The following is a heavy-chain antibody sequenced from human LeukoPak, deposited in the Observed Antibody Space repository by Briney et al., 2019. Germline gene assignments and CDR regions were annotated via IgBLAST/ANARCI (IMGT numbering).Heavy chain of an antibody. Sequence: GGSLRLSCATSGFNFDRYTIHWVRQAPGKGLEWVSLAGWAGGTTFYSDSVRGRFTISRDSARKSVYLQMNSLTTDDTAFYFCAKELDTMFFDYWGQGALVTVSS. D-gene: IGHD3-10*02. V-gene: IGHV3-43*01. CDR2: AGWAGGTT. J-gene: IGHJ4*02. CDR1: GFNFDRYT. CDR3: AKELDTMFFDY.